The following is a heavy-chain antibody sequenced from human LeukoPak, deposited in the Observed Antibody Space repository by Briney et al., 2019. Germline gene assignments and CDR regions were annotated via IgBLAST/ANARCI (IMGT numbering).Heavy chain of an antibody. V-gene: IGHV3-21*01. J-gene: IGHJ6*03. CDR3: ARILPRQYRPPYYYYMDV. Sequence: GGSLRLSCAASGFTFSSYSMNWVRQAPGKGLEWVSSISSSSSYIYYADSAKGRFTISRDNAKNSRYLQMNSLRAEDTAVYYCARILPRQYRPPYYYYMDVWGKGTTVTVSS. D-gene: IGHD4-11*01. CDR1: GFTFSSYS. CDR2: ISSSSSYI.